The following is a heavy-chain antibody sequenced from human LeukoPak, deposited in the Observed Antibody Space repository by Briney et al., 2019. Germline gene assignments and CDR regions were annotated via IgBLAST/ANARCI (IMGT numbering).Heavy chain of an antibody. CDR1: GFTVSSSY. J-gene: IGHJ4*02. CDR2: FYRGEIT. CDR3: AREVVSIPSYFES. D-gene: IGHD2-15*01. Sequence: PGGSLRLSCAASGFTVSSSYMYWVRQAPGKGLEWVSFFYRGEITYYAESVRGRFTISRDISKNTLCLLMNSLIPEDTAVYYCAREVVSIPSYFESWGQGTRVTVSS. V-gene: IGHV3-53*01.